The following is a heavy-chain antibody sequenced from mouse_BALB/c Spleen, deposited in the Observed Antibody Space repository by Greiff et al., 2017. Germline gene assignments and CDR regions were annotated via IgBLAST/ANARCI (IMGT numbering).Heavy chain of an antibody. CDR1: GYTLTSYW. J-gene: IGHJ3*01. Sequence: QVQLQQSGAELAKPGASVKMSCKASGYTLTSYWMHWVKQRPGQGLEWIGVINPGSGGTNYNEKFKGKATLTADKSSSTAYMQLSSLTSDDSAVYFCAREYYGNYGVSWFAYWGQGTLVTVSA. CDR3: AREYYGNYGVSWFAY. V-gene: IGHV1-54*01. CDR2: INPGSGGT. D-gene: IGHD2-1*01.